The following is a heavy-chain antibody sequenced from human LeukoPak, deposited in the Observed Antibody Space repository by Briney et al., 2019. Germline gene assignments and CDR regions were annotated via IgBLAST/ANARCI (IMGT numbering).Heavy chain of an antibody. CDR1: GFTFSSYA. CDR3: AQGGRRQQTTVTKAFLY. D-gene: IGHD4-17*01. CDR2: ISGSGGST. J-gene: IGHJ4*02. V-gene: IGHV3-23*01. Sequence: PGGSLRLSCAASGFTFSSYAMSWVRQAPGKGLEWVSAISGSGGSTYYADSVKGRCTISRDNSKNTLYLQMNSLSAEDTAVYYCAQGGRRQQTTVTKAFLYWGQGTLVTVSS.